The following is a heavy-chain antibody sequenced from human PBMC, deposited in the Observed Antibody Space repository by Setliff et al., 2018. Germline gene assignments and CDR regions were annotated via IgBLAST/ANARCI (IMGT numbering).Heavy chain of an antibody. D-gene: IGHD5-18*01. J-gene: IGHJ6*02. CDR1: GGSISPYF. CDR3: VRDRTAYSYGLDV. CDR2: IYHNGNT. V-gene: IGHV4-59*01. Sequence: SETLSLTCTVSGGSISPYFWSWVRQPPGKGLEWIGYIYHNGNTNFNPSLKTRVTMSVYTSKNQFALNLKSVTAADTAVYYCVRDRTAYSYGLDVWGQGTTVTVSS.